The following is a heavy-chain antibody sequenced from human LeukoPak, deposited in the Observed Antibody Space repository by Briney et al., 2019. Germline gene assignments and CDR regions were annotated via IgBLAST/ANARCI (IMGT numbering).Heavy chain of an antibody. J-gene: IGHJ4*02. CDR3: TAGMPEWLYYFDY. Sequence: RSKAYGGTTEYAASVKGRFTISRDDSKSIAYLQMNSLKTEDTAVYYCTAGMPEWLYYFDYWGQGTLVTVSS. CDR2: RSKAYGGTT. D-gene: IGHD3-3*01. V-gene: IGHV3-49*02.